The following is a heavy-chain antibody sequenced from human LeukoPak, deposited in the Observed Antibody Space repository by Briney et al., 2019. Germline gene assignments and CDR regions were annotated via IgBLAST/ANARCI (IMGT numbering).Heavy chain of an antibody. V-gene: IGHV3-15*01. D-gene: IGHD4-23*01. J-gene: IGHJ4*02. CDR3: NTADPRWPY. CDR1: GITFTNAW. Sequence: NPGGSLRLSCAASGITFTNAWMSWVRQAPGKGLEWVGRIKSKTSGGTADYAAPVKGRFTISRDDSKNTLYLQMNSLETEDTAVYFCNTADPRWPYWGQGTLVTVSS. CDR2: IKSKTSGGTA.